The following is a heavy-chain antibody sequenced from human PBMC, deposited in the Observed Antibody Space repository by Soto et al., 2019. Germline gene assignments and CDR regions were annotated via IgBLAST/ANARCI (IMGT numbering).Heavy chain of an antibody. CDR2: IDWDGDK. D-gene: IGHD2-21*01. CDR3: ARRGADSGYGMDV. Sequence: SGPTLVNPTETLTLTCSISRFSLSSTGRCVNWIRQPPGKALEWLGRIDWDGDKFYSSSLRTRLTISKDTYKNMVVLIMTNMDPLDTATYYCARRGADSGYGMDVWGQGTTVTVSS. CDR1: RFSLSSTGRC. J-gene: IGHJ6*02. V-gene: IGHV2-70*17.